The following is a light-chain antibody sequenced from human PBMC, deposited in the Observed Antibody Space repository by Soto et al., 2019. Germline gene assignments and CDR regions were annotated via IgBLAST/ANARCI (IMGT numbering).Light chain of an antibody. Sequence: EIVLTQSPATLSLSPGERATLSCRASQSVSSYLAWYQQKPGQAPRLLIYDASNRATGIPARFSGSGSGTDFTLTIRCLEPVDFAVYYCQQRSNWPLFTFGPGTKVDIK. CDR2: DAS. CDR3: QQRSNWPLFT. J-gene: IGKJ3*01. CDR1: QSVSSY. V-gene: IGKV3-11*01.